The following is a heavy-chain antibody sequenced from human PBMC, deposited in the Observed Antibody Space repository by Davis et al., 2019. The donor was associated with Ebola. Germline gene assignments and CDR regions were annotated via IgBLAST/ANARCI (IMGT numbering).Heavy chain of an antibody. Sequence: GGSLRLSCETSGFIFRNYVMSWVRQAPGKGLEWVSYISSSSSYTNYADSVKGRFTISRDNAKNSLYLQMNSLRAEDTAVYYCARPRTFFGVVTYFDYWGQGTLVTVSS. CDR3: ARPRTFFGVVTYFDY. CDR2: ISSSSSYT. V-gene: IGHV3-11*06. D-gene: IGHD3-3*01. J-gene: IGHJ4*02. CDR1: GFIFRNYV.